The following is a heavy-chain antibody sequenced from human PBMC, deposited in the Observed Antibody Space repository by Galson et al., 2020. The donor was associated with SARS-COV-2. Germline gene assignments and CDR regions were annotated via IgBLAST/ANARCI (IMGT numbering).Heavy chain of an antibody. V-gene: IGHV4-34*01. CDR1: GGSFSGYY. D-gene: IGHD6-13*01. J-gene: IGHJ6*02. CDR3: ARGSIAAAGIGSYYYYGMDV. CDR2: INHSGST. Sequence: SQTLSLTCAVSGGSFSGYYWSWIRQPPGKGLEWIGEINHSGSTNYNPSLKSRVTISVDTSKNQFSLKLSSVTAADTAVYYCARGSIAAAGIGSYYYYGMDVWGQGTTVTVSS.